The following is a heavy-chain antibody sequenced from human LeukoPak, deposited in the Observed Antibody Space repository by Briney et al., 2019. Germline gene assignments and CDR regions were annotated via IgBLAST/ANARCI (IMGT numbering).Heavy chain of an antibody. J-gene: IGHJ4*02. CDR1: GGSFSGYY. CDR2: INHSGST. Sequence: PSETLSLTCAVYGGSFSGYYWSWIRQPPGKGLEWIGEINHSGSTNYNPSLKSRVTISVDTSKNQFSLKLSSVTAADTAVYYCARGSPYYYDSRRHFDYWGQGTLVTVSS. D-gene: IGHD3-22*01. CDR3: ARGSPYYYDSRRHFDY. V-gene: IGHV4-34*01.